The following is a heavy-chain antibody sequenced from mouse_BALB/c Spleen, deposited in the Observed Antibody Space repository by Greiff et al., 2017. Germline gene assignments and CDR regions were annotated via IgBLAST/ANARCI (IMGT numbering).Heavy chain of an antibody. CDR3: ARSGWEASFAY. CDR2: INPSTGYT. D-gene: IGHD3-1*01. Sequence: VQLQQSGAELAKPGASVKMSCKASGYTFTSYWMHWVKQRPGQGLEWIGYINPSTGYTEYNQKFKDKATLTADKSSSTAYMQLSGLTSEDSAVYYCARSGWEASFAYWGQETLVTVSA. CDR1: GYTFTSYW. J-gene: IGHJ3*01. V-gene: IGHV1-7*01.